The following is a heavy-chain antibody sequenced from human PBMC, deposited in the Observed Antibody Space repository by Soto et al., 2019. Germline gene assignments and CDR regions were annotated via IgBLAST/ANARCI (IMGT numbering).Heavy chain of an antibody. CDR2: IYYSGST. J-gene: IGHJ4*02. V-gene: IGHV4-39*01. Sequence: SETLSLTCTVSGGSISSSSYYWGWIRQPPGKGLEWIGSIYYSGSTYYNPSLKSRVTISVDTSKNQFSLKLSSVTAADTAVYYCARHRWNYFDYWGQGTLVTVS. CDR1: GGSISSSSYY. CDR3: ARHRWNYFDY. D-gene: IGHD2-15*01.